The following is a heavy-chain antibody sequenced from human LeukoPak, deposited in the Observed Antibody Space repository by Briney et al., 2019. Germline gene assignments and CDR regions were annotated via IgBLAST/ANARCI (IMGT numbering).Heavy chain of an antibody. D-gene: IGHD3-22*01. CDR1: GGSISSGGYS. CDR3: ARAGHYDSSGYPFDY. Sequence: PSETLSLTCAVSGGSISSGGYSWSWIRQPPGRGLEWIGYIYHSGSTYYNPSLKSRVTISVDRSKNQFSLKLSSVTAADTAVYYCARAGHYDSSGYPFDYWGQGTLVTVSS. CDR2: IYHSGST. V-gene: IGHV4-30-2*01. J-gene: IGHJ4*02.